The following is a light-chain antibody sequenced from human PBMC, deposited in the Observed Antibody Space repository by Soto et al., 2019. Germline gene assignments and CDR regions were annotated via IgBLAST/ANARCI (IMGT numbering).Light chain of an antibody. Sequence: QSALTQAASVSGCPGQSITISCTGTSSDVGSYNLVSWYQQHPGKAPKLMIYEVSKRPSGVSNRFSGSKSGNTASLTISGLQAEDEADYYCCSYAGISTFEVFGTGTKLTVL. CDR1: SSDVGSYNL. V-gene: IGLV2-23*02. CDR2: EVS. J-gene: IGLJ1*01. CDR3: CSYAGISTFEV.